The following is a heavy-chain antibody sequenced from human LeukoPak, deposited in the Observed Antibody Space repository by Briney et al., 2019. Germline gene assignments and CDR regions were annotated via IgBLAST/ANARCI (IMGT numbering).Heavy chain of an antibody. D-gene: IGHD2-21*02. CDR3: ARDSCGGDCYPYTFDY. CDR2: IWYDGTNK. V-gene: IGHV3-33*01. J-gene: IGHJ4*02. CDR1: GFTFSSYG. Sequence: GGSLRLSCAASGFTFSSYGMHWVRQAPGKGLEWVAIIWYDGTNKYYEASVKGRFTISRDNSKNTLYLQMNSLRAEDTAVYYCARDSCGGDCYPYTFDYWGQGTLVTVSS.